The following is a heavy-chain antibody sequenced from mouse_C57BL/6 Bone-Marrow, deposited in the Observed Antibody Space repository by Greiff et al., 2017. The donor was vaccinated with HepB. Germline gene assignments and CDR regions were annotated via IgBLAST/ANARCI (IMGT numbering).Heavy chain of an antibody. CDR3: ARPYYSNYLYAMDY. D-gene: IGHD2-5*01. J-gene: IGHJ4*01. Sequence: EVQLQESGGGLAQPGGSLKLSCAASGFTFSDYYMYWVRQTPEKRLEWVAYISNGGGSTYYPDTVKGRFTISRDNAKNTLYLQMSRLKSEDTAMYYCARPYYSNYLYAMDYWGQGTSVTVSS. CDR1: GFTFSDYY. V-gene: IGHV5-12*01. CDR2: ISNGGGST.